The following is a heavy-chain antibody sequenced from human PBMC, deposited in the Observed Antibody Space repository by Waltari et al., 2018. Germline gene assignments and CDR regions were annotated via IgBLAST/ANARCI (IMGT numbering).Heavy chain of an antibody. J-gene: IGHJ4*02. D-gene: IGHD1-26*01. CDR2: SSWNSDNI. CDR3: AKGHSGSYGLKD. V-gene: IGHV3-9*01. CDR1: GFNFDDYA. Sequence: EVQLVESGGGLVQPGRSLRLSCAVSGFNFDDYAMHWVRQAPGKGLEWVSGSSWNSDNIGYADSVKGRFTISRDNAKNSLYLQMNRLRPEDTALYYCAKGHSGSYGLKDWGQGTLVTVSS.